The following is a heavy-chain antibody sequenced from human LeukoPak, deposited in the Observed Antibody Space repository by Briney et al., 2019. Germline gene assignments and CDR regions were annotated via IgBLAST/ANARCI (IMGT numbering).Heavy chain of an antibody. D-gene: IGHD4-11*01. Sequence: GGSLRLSCAASGFTSSSYAMSWVRQAPGKGLEWVSAISGSGGSTYYADSVKGRFTISRDNSKNTLYLQMNSLRAEDTAVYYCAREGLHSPLTLGYWGQGTLVTVSS. CDR1: GFTSSSYA. CDR2: ISGSGGST. J-gene: IGHJ4*02. CDR3: AREGLHSPLTLGY. V-gene: IGHV3-23*01.